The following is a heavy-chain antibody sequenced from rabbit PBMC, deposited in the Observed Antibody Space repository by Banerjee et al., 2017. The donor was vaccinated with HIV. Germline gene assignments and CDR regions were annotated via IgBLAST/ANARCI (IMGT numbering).Heavy chain of an antibody. CDR1: GFSFSGDYF. CDR2: IYVGGGGGT. J-gene: IGHJ4*01. V-gene: IGHV1S45*01. D-gene: IGHD4-1*01. Sequence: QEQLVESGGGLVQPGRSLTLSCKASGFSFSGDYFMCWVRQAPGKGLEWVACIYVGGGGGTYYASWAKGRFTISKTSSTTVTLQMTSLTAADTATYFCARDLAGVIGWNFGLWGPGTLVTVS. CDR3: ARDLAGVIGWNFGL.